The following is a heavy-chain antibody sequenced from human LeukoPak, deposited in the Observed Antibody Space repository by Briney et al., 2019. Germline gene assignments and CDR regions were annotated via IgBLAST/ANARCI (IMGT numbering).Heavy chain of an antibody. CDR3: ARDYSSSWYGWGYYYYYMDV. D-gene: IGHD6-13*01. J-gene: IGHJ6*03. CDR1: GYTFTSYA. Sequence: ASVKVSCKASGYTFTSYAMNWVRQAPGQGLEWMGWINTNTGNPTYAQGFTGRFVFSLDTSVSTAYLQISSLKAEDTAVYDCARDYSSSWYGWGYYYYYMDVWGKGTTVTVSS. CDR2: INTNTGNP. V-gene: IGHV7-4-1*02.